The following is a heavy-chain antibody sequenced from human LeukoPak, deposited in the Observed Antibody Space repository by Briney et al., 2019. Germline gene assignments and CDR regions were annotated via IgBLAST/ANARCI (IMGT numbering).Heavy chain of an antibody. D-gene: IGHD6-13*01. J-gene: IGHJ6*02. V-gene: IGHV1-24*01. CDR3: AREDSSSWSYYYYGMDV. CDR2: FDPEDGET. Sequence: GASVKVSCKVSGYTLTELSMHWVRQAPGKGLEWMGGFDPEDGETIYAQKLQGRVTMTTDTSTSTAYMELGSLRSDDTAVYYCAREDSSSWSYYYYGMDVWGQGTTVTVSS. CDR1: GYTLTELS.